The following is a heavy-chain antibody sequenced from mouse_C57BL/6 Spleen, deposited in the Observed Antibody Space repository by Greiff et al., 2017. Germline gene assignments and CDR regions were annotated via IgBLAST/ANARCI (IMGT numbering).Heavy chain of an antibody. Sequence: QVQLQQSGAELARPGASVKLSCKASGYTFTSYGISWVKQRPGQGLEWIGEIYPRSGNTYYNEKFKGKATLTADKSSSTAYMELRSLTSEDSAVYFCARRDYYGSSYDYAMDYWGQGTSVTVSS. CDR3: ARRDYYGSSYDYAMDY. CDR1: GYTFTSYG. D-gene: IGHD1-1*01. J-gene: IGHJ4*01. V-gene: IGHV1-81*01. CDR2: IYPRSGNT.